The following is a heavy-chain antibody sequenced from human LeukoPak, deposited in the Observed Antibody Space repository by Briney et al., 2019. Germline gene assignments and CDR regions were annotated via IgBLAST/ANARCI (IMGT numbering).Heavy chain of an antibody. CDR1: GFTLSSNY. D-gene: IGHD1-20*01. CDR3: ATRGGMTRKLPNDY. J-gene: IGHJ4*02. V-gene: IGHV3-23*01. CDR2: ISGSGGST. Sequence: PGGSLRLSCAASGFTLSSNYMSWVRQAPGKGLEWVSAISGSGGSTYYADSVKGRFTISRDNSKNTLYLQMNSLRAEDTAVYYCATRGGMTRKLPNDYWGQGTLVSVSS.